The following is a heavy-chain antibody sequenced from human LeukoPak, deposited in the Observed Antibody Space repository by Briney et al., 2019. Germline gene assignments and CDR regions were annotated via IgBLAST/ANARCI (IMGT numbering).Heavy chain of an antibody. CDR3: ARALSRDYYDSSGYDY. CDR1: GGSISSGGYY. J-gene: IGHJ4*02. D-gene: IGHD3-22*01. Sequence: SETLSLTCTVSGGSISSGGYYWSWIRQHPGKGLEWLGYIYYSGSTYYNPSLKSRVTISVDTSKNQFSLKLSSVTAADTAVYYCARALSRDYYDSSGYDYWGQGTLVTVSS. V-gene: IGHV4-31*03. CDR2: IYYSGST.